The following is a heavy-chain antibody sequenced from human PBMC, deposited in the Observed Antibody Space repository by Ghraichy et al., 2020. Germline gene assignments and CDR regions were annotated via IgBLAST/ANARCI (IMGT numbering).Heavy chain of an antibody. CDR3: AKVWGASGWHFDY. D-gene: IGHD6-19*01. Sequence: GGSLRLSCAASGFTFSSYGMHWVRQAPGKGLEWVAFIRYDGSNKYYADSVKGRFTISRDNSKNTLYLQMNSLRAEDTAVYYCAKVWGASGWHFDYWGQGTLVTVSS. V-gene: IGHV3-30*02. J-gene: IGHJ4*02. CDR1: GFTFSSYG. CDR2: IRYDGSNK.